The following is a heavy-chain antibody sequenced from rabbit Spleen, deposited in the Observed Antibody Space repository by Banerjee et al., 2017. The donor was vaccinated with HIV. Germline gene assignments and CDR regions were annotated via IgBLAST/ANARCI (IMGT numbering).Heavy chain of an antibody. CDR2: IYGGVSAGT. V-gene: IGHV1S45*01. CDR1: GFSFSTGYY. CDR3: TRDLTGVIGWNFNL. D-gene: IGHD1-1*01. Sequence: QKQLVESGGGLVQPEESLTLTCTASGFSFSTGYYMCVVRQAPGKGLEWIACIYGGVSAGTYYATWAKGRFTISKTSSTTVTLQMTSLTAADTATYFCTRDLTGVIGWNFNLWGPGTLVTVS. J-gene: IGHJ4*01.